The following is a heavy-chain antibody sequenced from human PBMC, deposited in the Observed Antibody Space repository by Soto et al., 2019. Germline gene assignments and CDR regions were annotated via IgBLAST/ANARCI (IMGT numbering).Heavy chain of an antibody. J-gene: IGHJ5*02. V-gene: IGHV3-21*01. CDR3: ARDTENPYGLGSYFPAWFDP. CDR1: GLTFTTYS. CDR2: ISPTGTYI. Sequence: EVQLVESGGGLVKPGGSLRLSCVASGLTFTTYSMNWVRQAPGKGLEWVSSISPTGTYIYYADSVKGRFTITGDNAKKSLYLQMNSLRAKDTAVYYCARDTENPYGLGSYFPAWFDPWGQGTLVTVSS. D-gene: IGHD3-10*01.